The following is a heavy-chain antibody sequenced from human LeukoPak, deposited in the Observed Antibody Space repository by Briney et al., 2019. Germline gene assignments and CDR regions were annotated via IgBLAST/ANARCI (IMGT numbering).Heavy chain of an antibody. J-gene: IGHJ3*02. V-gene: IGHV4-34*01. CDR2: INPSGST. D-gene: IGHD5-24*01. CDR1: GGSFSGYH. CDR3: ARGRRGVATINAFDI. Sequence: SETLSLTCAVYGGSFSGYHWTWIRQSPGKGLEWIGDINPSGSTNYNPSLKSRVTISVDTSKNQFSLKLSSVTAADTAVYYCARGRRGVATINAFDIWGQGTMVTVSS.